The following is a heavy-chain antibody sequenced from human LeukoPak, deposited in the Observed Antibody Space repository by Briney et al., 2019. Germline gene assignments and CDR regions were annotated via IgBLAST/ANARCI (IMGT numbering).Heavy chain of an antibody. D-gene: IGHD3-16*01. Sequence: SETLSLTCAVYGGSFSGYYWSWIRQPPGKGLEWIGYIYYSGSTNYNPSLKSRVTISVHTSKNQFSLKLSSVTAADTAVYYCARETSQKGAHYMDVWGKGTTVTISS. CDR3: ARETSQKGAHYMDV. V-gene: IGHV4-59*01. J-gene: IGHJ6*03. CDR1: GGSFSGYY. CDR2: IYYSGST.